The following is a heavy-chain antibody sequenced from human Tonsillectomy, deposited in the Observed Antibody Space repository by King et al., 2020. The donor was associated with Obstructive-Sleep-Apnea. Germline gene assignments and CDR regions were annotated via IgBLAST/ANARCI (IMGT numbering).Heavy chain of an antibody. J-gene: IGHJ3*02. CDR1: GVSISSVGYY. Sequence: VQLQESGPGLVKPSQTLSLTCTVSGVSISSVGYYWSWIRQHPGKGLEWIGYIYYSGSTYYNPSLKSRCTISVDTSMNQFSLKLSSVTAADTAVYYCARGAMTLGAFDIWGQGTMVTVSS. D-gene: IGHD2-2*01. V-gene: IGHV4-31*03. CDR2: IYYSGST. CDR3: ARGAMTLGAFDI.